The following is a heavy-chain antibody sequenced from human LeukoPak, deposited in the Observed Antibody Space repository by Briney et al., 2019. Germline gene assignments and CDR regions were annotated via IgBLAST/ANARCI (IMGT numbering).Heavy chain of an antibody. Sequence: PGGSLRLSCAASGFTFSNYWMHWVRQAPGKGLVWVSRINSDGINTSYADSVKGRFTISRDNAKNTLDLQMNSLRAEDTAVYYCAKHPGDFTGIVDYYYMDVWGKGTTVTVSS. V-gene: IGHV3-74*01. CDR3: AKHPGDFTGIVDYYYMDV. D-gene: IGHD1-26*01. CDR1: GFTFSNYW. J-gene: IGHJ6*03. CDR2: INSDGINT.